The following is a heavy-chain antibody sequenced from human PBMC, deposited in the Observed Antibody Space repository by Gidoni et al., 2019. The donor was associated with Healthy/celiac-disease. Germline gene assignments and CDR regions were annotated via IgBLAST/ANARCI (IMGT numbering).Heavy chain of an antibody. Sequence: QVQLVESGGGLVKPGGSLRLFCAASVFTFTDYYISWILQAPGKGLEWVSYISRSGSTIYYADAVKGRFTISRDNAKNSLYLQRNSLRAEDTAVYYCARERLVVVTGDDAFDIWGQGTMVTVSS. CDR2: ISRSGSTI. CDR1: VFTFTDYY. CDR3: ARERLVVVTGDDAFDI. V-gene: IGHV3-11*01. D-gene: IGHD2-21*02. J-gene: IGHJ3*02.